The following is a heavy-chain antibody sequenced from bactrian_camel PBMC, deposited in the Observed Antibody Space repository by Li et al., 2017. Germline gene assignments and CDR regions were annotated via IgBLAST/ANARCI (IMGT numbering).Heavy chain of an antibody. J-gene: IGHJ6*01. CDR3: AAGGCGYGLSPDFWGY. CDR2: VDDDGST. CDR1: GDIISTYC. D-gene: IGHD3*01. Sequence: QVQLVESGGGSVQAGGSLRLSCAVSGDIISTYCMAWFRQAPGKGREGVAEVDDDGSTTYVDSVKGRFTISKDNAKNTLYLQMNSLKPEDTAMYSCAAGGCGYGLSPDFWGYWGQGTQVTVS. V-gene: IGHV3S53*01.